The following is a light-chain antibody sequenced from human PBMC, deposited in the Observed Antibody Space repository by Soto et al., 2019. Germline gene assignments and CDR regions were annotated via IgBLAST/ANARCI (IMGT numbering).Light chain of an antibody. CDR2: DNN. V-gene: IGLV1-51*01. CDR3: GTWDTSLSAYV. J-gene: IGLJ1*01. CDR1: SSNIGNNY. Sequence: QEVTISCSGSSSNIGNNYVSWYQQLPGTAPKLLIYDNNKRPSGIPDRFSGSKSGTSATLGITGLQTGDEADYYCGTWDTSLSAYVFGTGTKVTLL.